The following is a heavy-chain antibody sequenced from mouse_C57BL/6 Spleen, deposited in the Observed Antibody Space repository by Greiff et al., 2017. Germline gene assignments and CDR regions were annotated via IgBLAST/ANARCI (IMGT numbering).Heavy chain of an antibody. CDR1: GYTFTSYT. J-gene: IGHJ3*01. Sequence: QVQLQQSGADLARPGASVKMSCKASGYTFTSYTMHWVKQRPGQGLAWIGYINPSSGYTKYNQKFKDKATLTADKSSSTAYMQLSSLASEDSAGYYCARDGNYVGWFAYWGQGTLVTVSA. V-gene: IGHV1-4*01. CDR2: INPSSGYT. CDR3: ARDGNYVGWFAY. D-gene: IGHD2-1*01.